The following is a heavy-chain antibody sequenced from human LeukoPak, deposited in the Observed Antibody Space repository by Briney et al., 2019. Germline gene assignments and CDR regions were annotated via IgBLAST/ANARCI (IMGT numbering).Heavy chain of an antibody. CDR3: ARDGGYDFWTRDAFDI. Sequence: PSETLSLTCAVSGGSISSSNWWSWVRQPPGKGLEWIGEIYHSGSTNYNPSLKSRVTISVDKSKNQFSLKLSSVTAADTAVYSCARDGGYDFWTRDAFDIWGQGTMVTVSS. V-gene: IGHV4-4*02. CDR1: GGSISSSNW. CDR2: IYHSGST. J-gene: IGHJ3*02. D-gene: IGHD3-3*01.